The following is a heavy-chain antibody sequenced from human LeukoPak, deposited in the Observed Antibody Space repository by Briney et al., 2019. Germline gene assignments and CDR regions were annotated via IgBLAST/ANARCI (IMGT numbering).Heavy chain of an antibody. D-gene: IGHD5-12*01. CDR2: IGRSGVNR. CDR1: GFSFSSHE. J-gene: IGHJ4*02. Sequence: GGSLTLSCAASGFSFSSHEMNWVRQAPGKGLEWLSYIGRSGVNRNYEDSVKGRFTISRDNAKNSSYLQMSSLRAEDTAVYYCARHSGTALEYRRQGTLVSVPS. V-gene: IGHV3-48*03. CDR3: ARHSGTALEY.